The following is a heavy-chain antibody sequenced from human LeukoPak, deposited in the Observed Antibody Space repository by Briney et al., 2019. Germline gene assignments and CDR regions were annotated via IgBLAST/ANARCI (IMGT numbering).Heavy chain of an antibody. CDR1: GFTFSSYE. CDR3: SYSLNY. Sequence: GGSLRLSCAASGFTFSSYEMNWVRQAPGKGLEWVANIKEDGSETHYVDSAKGRFTISRDNAKNTLFLQVDSLRVEDTAIYYCSYSLNYWGQGTLVTVSS. D-gene: IGHD2-21*01. CDR2: IKEDGSET. V-gene: IGHV3-7*01. J-gene: IGHJ4*02.